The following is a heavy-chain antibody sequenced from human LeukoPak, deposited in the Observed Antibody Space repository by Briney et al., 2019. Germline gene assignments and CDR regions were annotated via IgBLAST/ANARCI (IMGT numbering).Heavy chain of an antibody. Sequence: HTGGSLRLSCAASGFTFSNNWMSWVRQAPGKGLEWVAFIRYDGSNKYYADSVKGRFTISRDNSKNTLYLQMNSLRAEDTAVYYCAKDPQRYSSSWYWGYFDYWGQGTLVTVSS. CDR2: IRYDGSNK. CDR3: AKDPQRYSSSWYWGYFDY. V-gene: IGHV3-30*02. D-gene: IGHD6-13*01. J-gene: IGHJ4*02. CDR1: GFTFSNNW.